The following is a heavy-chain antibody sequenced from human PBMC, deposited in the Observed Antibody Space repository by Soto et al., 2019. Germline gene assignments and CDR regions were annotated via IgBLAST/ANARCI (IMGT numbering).Heavy chain of an antibody. CDR1: GFTFGDAW. J-gene: IGHJ6*02. CDR2: IKGKTDGETK. D-gene: IGHD3-10*01. Sequence: PGGSLRLSCAASGFTFGDAWMNWVRQAPGKGLEWVGRIKGKTDGETKDYTAPVKGRFTISRDDSKNTVYLQMNSLKVEDTAMYYCTTDRDVKMVRGVILDYPYLMAVWGQGTTVTVSS. CDR3: TTDRDVKMVRGVILDYPYLMAV. V-gene: IGHV3-15*07.